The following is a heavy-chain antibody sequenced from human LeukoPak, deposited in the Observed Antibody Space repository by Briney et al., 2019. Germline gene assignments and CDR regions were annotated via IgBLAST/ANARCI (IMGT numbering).Heavy chain of an antibody. D-gene: IGHD3-22*01. CDR3: ARRQIYYYDSSGYYFDY. CDR2: IYYSGST. J-gene: IGHJ4*02. CDR1: GGSFSGYY. V-gene: IGHV4-34*01. Sequence: PSETLSLTCAVYGGSFSGYYWSWIRQPPGKGLEWIGSIYYSGSTYYNPSLKSRVTISVDTSKNQFSLKLSSVTAADTAVYYCARRQIYYYDSSGYYFDYWGQGTLVTVSS.